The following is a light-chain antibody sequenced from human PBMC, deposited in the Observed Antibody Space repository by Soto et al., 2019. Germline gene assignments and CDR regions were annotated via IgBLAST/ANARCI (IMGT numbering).Light chain of an antibody. CDR3: SSYTSSSTYV. V-gene: IGLV2-18*02. Sequence: QSALTQPPSVSGSPGQSGTISCTGTSSDVGSYNRVSWYQQSPGTAPKLMIYEVSNRPSGVPDRFSGSKSGNTASLTISGLQAEDEADYYCSSYTSSSTYVFGTGTKLTVL. CDR2: EVS. J-gene: IGLJ1*01. CDR1: SSDVGSYNR.